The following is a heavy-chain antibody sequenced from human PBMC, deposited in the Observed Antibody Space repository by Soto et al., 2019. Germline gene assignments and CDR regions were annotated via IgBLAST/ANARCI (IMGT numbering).Heavy chain of an antibody. D-gene: IGHD1-26*01. CDR1: GYTFTSYG. CDR2: ISAYNGNT. J-gene: IGHJ4*02. Sequence: VQLLESGGGLVQPGASVKVSCKASGYTFTSYGISWVRQAPGQGLEWMGWISAYNGNTNYAQKLQGRVTMTTDTSTSTAYMELRSLRSDDTAVYYCARGEVGAIIDYWGQGTLVTVSS. CDR3: ARGEVGAIIDY. V-gene: IGHV1-18*01.